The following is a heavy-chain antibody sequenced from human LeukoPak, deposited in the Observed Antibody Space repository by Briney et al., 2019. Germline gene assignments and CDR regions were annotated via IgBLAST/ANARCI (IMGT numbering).Heavy chain of an antibody. CDR1: GGSISSSSYY. J-gene: IGHJ4*02. Sequence: SETLSLTCTVSGGSISSSSYYWGWIRQPPGKGLEWIGSIYYSGSTYYNPSLKSRVTISVDTSKNQSPLKLSSVTAADTAVYYCARQLGYCSSTSCYADKVDYWGQGTLVTVSS. V-gene: IGHV4-39*01. D-gene: IGHD2-2*01. CDR2: IYYSGST. CDR3: ARQLGYCSSTSCYADKVDY.